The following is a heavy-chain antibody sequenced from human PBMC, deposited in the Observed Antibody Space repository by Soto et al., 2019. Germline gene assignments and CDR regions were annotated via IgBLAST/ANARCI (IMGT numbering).Heavy chain of an antibody. CDR1: GGSLRSGGYY. J-gene: IGHJ4*02. Sequence: TPSLPCTFFGGSLRSGGYYWSWVRQHPVKGLEWIGYIYYSGSTYYNPSLKSRVTISVDTSKNQFSLKLSSVTAADTAVYYCARRWGEGRVDYWGQGTLVTVSS. CDR3: ARRWGEGRVDY. D-gene: IGHD3-10*01. V-gene: IGHV4-31*03. CDR2: IYYSGST.